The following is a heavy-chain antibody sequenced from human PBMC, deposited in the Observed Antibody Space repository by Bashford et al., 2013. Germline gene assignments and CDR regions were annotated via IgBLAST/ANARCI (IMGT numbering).Heavy chain of an antibody. Sequence: SETLSLTCTVSGDSINNDNYYWSWIRQHPGKGLEWIGYIYNSGGTYLNPSLKSRVTMSVDTSKNQFSLSLTSVTAADTAVYYCVRGGYYQTNAYNWMNGLARLAHWGQGTLVTVSS. CDR3: VRGGYYQTNAYNWMNGLARLAH. CDR2: IYNSGGT. J-gene: IGHJ4*01. D-gene: IGHD1-20*01. V-gene: IGHV4-30-4*01. CDR1: GDSINNDNYY.